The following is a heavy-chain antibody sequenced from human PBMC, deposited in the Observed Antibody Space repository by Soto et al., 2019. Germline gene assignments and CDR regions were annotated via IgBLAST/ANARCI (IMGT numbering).Heavy chain of an antibody. J-gene: IGHJ4*02. CDR1: GFSLTTSGVG. CDR2: IYWDDDK. CDR3: AHRVLRTVFGLVTTTAIYFDF. Sequence: QIALNESGPTVVRPTETLTLTCRFSGFSLTTSGVGVGWIRQSPGKAPEWRALIYWDDDKRYSASLKSRLTITKDTSKNHVVLTVSALDPTDTATYYCAHRVLRTVFGLVTTTAIYFDFWGQGTPVAVSS. D-gene: IGHD3-3*01. V-gene: IGHV2-5*02.